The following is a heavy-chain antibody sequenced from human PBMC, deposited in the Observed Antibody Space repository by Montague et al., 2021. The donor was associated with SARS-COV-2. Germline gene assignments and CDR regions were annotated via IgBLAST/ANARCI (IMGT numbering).Heavy chain of an antibody. CDR1: GGSINSSNW. J-gene: IGHJ6*02. CDR2: IYHSGST. D-gene: IGHD3-3*02. Sequence: SETLSLTCAVSGGSINSSNWWSWVRQPPGKGLEWIGDIYHSGSTNYNPSLKSRVTISVDKSKNQFSLMLSSVTAADTAVYYCARRHLAYYSYGMDFWGRGTTVTVSS. V-gene: IGHV4-4*02. CDR3: ARRHLAYYSYGMDF.